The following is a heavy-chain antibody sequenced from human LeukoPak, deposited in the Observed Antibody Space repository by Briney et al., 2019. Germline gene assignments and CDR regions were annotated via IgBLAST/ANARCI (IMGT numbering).Heavy chain of an antibody. D-gene: IGHD3-10*01. CDR1: GFTFSSYA. Sequence: GGSLRLSCTASGFTFSSYAMNWVRQAPGKGLEWVAVISYDGSKKYYADSVKGRFTFSRDNSKNTLHLQMDSLRPEDTAVYYCAKAGLWFGEPSNYFDYWGQGTLVTVSS. CDR2: ISYDGSKK. V-gene: IGHV3-30*18. J-gene: IGHJ4*02. CDR3: AKAGLWFGEPSNYFDY.